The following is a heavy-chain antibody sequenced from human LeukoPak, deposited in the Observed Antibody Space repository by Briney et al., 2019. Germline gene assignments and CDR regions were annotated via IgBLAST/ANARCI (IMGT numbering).Heavy chain of an antibody. CDR1: GFTFTTSW. CDR2: VYPGDSDT. Sequence: GESLKISCQGSGFTFTTSWIGWVRQLPGKGLEWMGNVYPGDSDTRYSPSFQGQVTISADKSINTAYLQWTSLKASDTAMYYCARQLTTLRGFDIWGQGTMVTASS. J-gene: IGHJ3*02. V-gene: IGHV5-51*01. CDR3: ARQLTTLRGFDI. D-gene: IGHD4-11*01.